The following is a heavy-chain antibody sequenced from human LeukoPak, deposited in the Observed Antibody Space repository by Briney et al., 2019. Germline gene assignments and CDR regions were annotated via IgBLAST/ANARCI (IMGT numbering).Heavy chain of an antibody. Sequence: PGGSLRLSCVASEPTFSNYWMHWVRQTPGKGLVWVSRINRDARTSYYAGSVKGRFTISRDNAKNTLYLQMNSLRAEDTAIYYCARGYHNWNDDQPSDVWGQGTMVTVSS. J-gene: IGHJ3*01. D-gene: IGHD1-1*01. CDR3: ARGYHNWNDDQPSDV. CDR2: INRDARTS. V-gene: IGHV3-74*01. CDR1: EPTFSNYW.